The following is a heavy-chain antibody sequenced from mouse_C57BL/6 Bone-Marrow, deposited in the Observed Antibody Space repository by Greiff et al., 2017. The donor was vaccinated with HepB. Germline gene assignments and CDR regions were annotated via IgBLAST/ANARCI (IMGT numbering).Heavy chain of an antibody. Sequence: QVQLQQSGAELVRPGTSVKVSCKASGYAFTNYLIEWVKQRPGQGLEWIGVINPGSGGTNYNEKFKGKATLTADKSSSTAYMQLSSLTSEDSAVYFWAREAMDYWGQGTSVTVSS. V-gene: IGHV1-54*01. CDR2: INPGSGGT. J-gene: IGHJ4*01. CDR3: AREAMDY. CDR1: GYAFTNYL.